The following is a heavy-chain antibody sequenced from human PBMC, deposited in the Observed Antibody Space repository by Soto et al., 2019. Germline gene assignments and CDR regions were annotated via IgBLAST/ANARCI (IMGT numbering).Heavy chain of an antibody. D-gene: IGHD3-10*01. J-gene: IGHJ4*02. V-gene: IGHV3-33*01. CDR2: IWYDGSNK. CDR3: ARWAEYGSGSYYYLDY. CDR1: GFTFSSYG. Sequence: GGSLRLSCAASGFTFSSYGMHWVRQAPGKGLEWVAVIWYDGSNKYYADSVKGRFTISRDNSKNTLYLQMNSLRAEDTAVYYCARWAEYGSGSYYYLDYWGQGTLVTVSS.